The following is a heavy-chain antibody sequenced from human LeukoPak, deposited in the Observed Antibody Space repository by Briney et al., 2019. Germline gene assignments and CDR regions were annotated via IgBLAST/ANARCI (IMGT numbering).Heavy chain of an antibody. CDR1: GYSFTTYG. J-gene: IGHJ4*02. CDR3: ARYWSYDGVFDY. D-gene: IGHD1-26*01. Sequence: ESLKISCKGSGYSFTTYGIGWVRQMPGKGLEWMGIIYPGDSDTRYSPSFQGQVTISADKSITTAYLQWSSLKASDTAMYYCARYWSYDGVFDYWGQGALVTVSS. CDR2: IYPGDSDT. V-gene: IGHV5-51*01.